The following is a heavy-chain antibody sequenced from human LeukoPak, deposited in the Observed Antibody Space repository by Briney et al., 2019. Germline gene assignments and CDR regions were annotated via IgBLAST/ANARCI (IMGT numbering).Heavy chain of an antibody. CDR3: ARDQAPTDCSGGSCYSHYYGMDV. Sequence: GGSLRLSCAASGFTFSSYWMHWVRQAPGKGLVWVSRINSDGSSTSYADSVKGRFTISRDNAKNTLYLQMNSLRAEDTAVYYCARDQAPTDCSGGSCYSHYYGMDVWGQGTTVTVSS. J-gene: IGHJ6*02. V-gene: IGHV3-74*01. CDR2: INSDGSST. D-gene: IGHD2-15*01. CDR1: GFTFSSYW.